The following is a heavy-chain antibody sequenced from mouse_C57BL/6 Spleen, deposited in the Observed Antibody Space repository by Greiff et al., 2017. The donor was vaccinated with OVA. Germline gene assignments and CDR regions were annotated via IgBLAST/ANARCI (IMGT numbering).Heavy chain of an antibody. Sequence: EVQLQESGPGMVKPSQSLSLTCTVTGYSITSGYDWHWIRHFPGNKLEWMGYISYSGSTNYNPSLKSRISITHDTSKNHFFLKLNSVTTEDTATYCCARDYYGSSYWYFDVWGTGTTVTVSS. CDR1: GYSITSGYD. V-gene: IGHV3-1*01. CDR3: ARDYYGSSYWYFDV. D-gene: IGHD1-1*01. CDR2: ISYSGST. J-gene: IGHJ1*03.